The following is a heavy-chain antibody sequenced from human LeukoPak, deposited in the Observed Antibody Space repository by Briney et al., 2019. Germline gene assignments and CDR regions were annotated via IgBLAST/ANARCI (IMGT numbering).Heavy chain of an antibody. CDR2: IGGSGTRT. D-gene: IGHD2-2*03. J-gene: IGHJ4*02. V-gene: IGHV3-23*01. CDR3: AKDSHWILFDD. CDR1: GFTFTTYG. Sequence: GGSLRLSCAASGFTFTTYGMNWVRQPPGRGLEWVSGIGGSGTRTYCADSVKGRFTISRDNSKNTLYLQMNSLREEDTAVYYCAKDSHWILFDDWGQGTLVTVSS.